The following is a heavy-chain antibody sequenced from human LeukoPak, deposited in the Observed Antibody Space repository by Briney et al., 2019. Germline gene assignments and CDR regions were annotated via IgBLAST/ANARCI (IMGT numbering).Heavy chain of an antibody. Sequence: ASVKVSCKASGGTFSSYAISWVRQAPGQGLEWMGWINPNSGGTNYAQKFQGRVTMTRDTSISTAYMDLSRLRSDDTAVYYCARFGTDALDIWGQGTMVTVSS. CDR2: INPNSGGT. CDR1: GGTFSSYA. CDR3: ARFGTDALDI. J-gene: IGHJ3*02. D-gene: IGHD1-14*01. V-gene: IGHV1-2*02.